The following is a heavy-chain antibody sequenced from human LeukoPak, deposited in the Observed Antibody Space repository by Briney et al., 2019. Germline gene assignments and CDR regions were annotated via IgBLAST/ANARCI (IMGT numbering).Heavy chain of an antibody. Sequence: SETLSLTCTVSGYSISSGYYWGWIRQPPGKGLEWIGSIYHSGSTYYNPSLKSRVTVSVDTSKNQFSLKLSSVTAADTAVYYCARDDGYLDFLGPWGQGTLVTVSS. CDR1: GYSISSGYY. V-gene: IGHV4-38-2*02. CDR3: ARDDGYLDFLGP. D-gene: IGHD3-3*02. J-gene: IGHJ5*02. CDR2: IYHSGST.